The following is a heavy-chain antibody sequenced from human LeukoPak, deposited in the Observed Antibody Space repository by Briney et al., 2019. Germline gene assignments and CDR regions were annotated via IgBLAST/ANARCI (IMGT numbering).Heavy chain of an antibody. CDR1: GFTFSSYG. D-gene: IGHD3-22*01. V-gene: IGHV3-33*08. J-gene: IGHJ4*02. Sequence: PGRSLRLSCAASGFTFSSYGMHWVRQAPGKGLEWVAVIWYDGSNKYYADSVKGRFTISRGNSKNTLYLQMNSLRAEDTAVYYCARDDSSGYSDYWGQGTLVTVSP. CDR3: ARDDSSGYSDY. CDR2: IWYDGSNK.